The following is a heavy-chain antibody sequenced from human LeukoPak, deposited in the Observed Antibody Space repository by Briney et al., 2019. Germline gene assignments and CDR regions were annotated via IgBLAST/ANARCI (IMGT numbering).Heavy chain of an antibody. CDR1: GGTFSSYA. CDR2: IIPIFGTA. Sequence: SVKVSCKAPGGTFSSYAISWVRQAPGQGLEWMGGIIPIFGTANYAQKFQGRVTITTDESTSTAYMELSSLRSEDTAVYYCATPDDSSGYYYPPFDYWGQGTLVTVSS. J-gene: IGHJ4*02. D-gene: IGHD3-22*01. V-gene: IGHV1-69*05. CDR3: ATPDDSSGYYYPPFDY.